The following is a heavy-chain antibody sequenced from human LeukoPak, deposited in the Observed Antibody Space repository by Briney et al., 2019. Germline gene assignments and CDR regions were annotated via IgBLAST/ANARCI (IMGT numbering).Heavy chain of an antibody. Sequence: SETLSLTCTVSGGSISSHYWSWIRQPPGKELEWIGYIQYSGSTIYYGGSTNYNPSLKSQVTISVDTSKNQFSLKLSSVTAADTAVYYCATAVLYTYCSGGSCYSALSFDYWGQGTLVTVSS. V-gene: IGHV4-59*11. CDR2: IQYSGSTIYYGGST. J-gene: IGHJ4*02. CDR1: GGSISSHY. D-gene: IGHD2-15*01. CDR3: ATAVLYTYCSGGSCYSALSFDY.